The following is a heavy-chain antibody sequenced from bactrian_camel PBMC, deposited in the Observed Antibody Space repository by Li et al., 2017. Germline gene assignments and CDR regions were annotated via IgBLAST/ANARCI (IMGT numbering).Heavy chain of an antibody. Sequence: HVQLVESGGGLVQPGGSLTLSCAHSRFTFSTYSILWFRQSPGKEREGVAAYDWDGATNYADSVKGRFTISQDNAKNTVYLQMNSLKPEDTAVYYCAATPFTAVAVVCPAEIGYWGQGTQVTVS. CDR2: YDWDGAT. D-gene: IGHD6*01. V-gene: IGHV3S53*01. CDR1: RFTFSTYS. CDR3: AATPFTAVAVVCPAEIGY. J-gene: IGHJ6*01.